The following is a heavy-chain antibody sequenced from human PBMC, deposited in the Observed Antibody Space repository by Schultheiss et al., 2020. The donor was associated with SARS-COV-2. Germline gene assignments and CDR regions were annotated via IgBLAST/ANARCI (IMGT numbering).Heavy chain of an antibody. Sequence: GGSLRLSCTASGLTFTTYAMSWVRQAPGKGLEWVSTISGNTANTYYADSVKGRFTISRDNSKDTLYLHMNSLRAEDTAVYHCTKEGVIPSAIQGFDYWGHGALVTVSS. J-gene: IGHJ4*01. CDR2: ISGNTANT. D-gene: IGHD2-2*02. CDR3: TKEGVIPSAIQGFDY. CDR1: GLTFTTYA. V-gene: IGHV3-23*01.